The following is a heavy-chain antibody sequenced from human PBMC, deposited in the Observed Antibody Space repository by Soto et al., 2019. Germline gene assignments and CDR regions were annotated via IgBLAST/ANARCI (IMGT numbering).Heavy chain of an antibody. V-gene: IGHV4-39*01. CDR3: ARLLSGSYPRFDY. CDR2: IYYSGST. D-gene: IGHD1-26*01. Sequence: PSETLSLTCTVSGGSISSSSYYWGWIRQPPGKGLEWIGSIYYSGSTYYNPSLKSRVTISVDTSKNQFSLKLSSVTAADTAVYYCARLLSGSYPRFDYWGQGTLVTVSS. CDR1: GGSISSSSYY. J-gene: IGHJ4*02.